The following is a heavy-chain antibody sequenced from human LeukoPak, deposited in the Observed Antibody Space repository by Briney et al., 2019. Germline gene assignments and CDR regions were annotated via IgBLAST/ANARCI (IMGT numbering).Heavy chain of an antibody. V-gene: IGHV3-23*01. D-gene: IGHD6-19*01. CDR1: GFTFSSYA. CDR2: ISSTGGST. CDR3: ARGYSSLDP. Sequence: GGSLRLSCAASGFTFSSYAMSWVRQAPGKGLEWVSGISSTGGSTYYADSVKGRFTISRDDSKNTLYLQMNSLTAEDTAVYYCARGYSSLDPWGQGTLVTVSS. J-gene: IGHJ5*02.